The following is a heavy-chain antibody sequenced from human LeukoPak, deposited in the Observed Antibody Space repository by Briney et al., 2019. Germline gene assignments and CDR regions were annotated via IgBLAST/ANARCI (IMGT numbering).Heavy chain of an antibody. CDR1: GYTFTSYY. D-gene: IGHD3-16*02. J-gene: IGHJ4*02. CDR3: ARDRGVGLIVMDGSFDY. V-gene: IGHV1-46*01. CDR2: INPSGGST. Sequence: ASVKVSCKASGYTFTSYYMHWVRQARGQGLEWMVIINPSGGSTSYAQKFQGRVTMTRDTHTRTVYMELSSLRSEDTAVYYCARDRGVGLIVMDGSFDYWGQGTLVTVCS.